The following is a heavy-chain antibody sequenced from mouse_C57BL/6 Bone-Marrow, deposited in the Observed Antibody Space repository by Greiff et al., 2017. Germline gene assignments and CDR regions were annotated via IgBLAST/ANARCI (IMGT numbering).Heavy chain of an antibody. CDR1: GYTFTDYN. CDR3: ARRRARGNYGWYFDV. CDR2: INPNNGGT. D-gene: IGHD2-1*01. J-gene: IGHJ1*03. V-gene: IGHV1-22*01. Sequence: VQLKQSGPELVKPGASVKMSCKASGYTFTDYNMHWVKQSHGKSLEWIGYINPNNGGTSYNQKFKGKATLTVNTSSSTAYMELHSLPSEGSAVYDCARRRARGNYGWYFDVWGTGTTVSVSS.